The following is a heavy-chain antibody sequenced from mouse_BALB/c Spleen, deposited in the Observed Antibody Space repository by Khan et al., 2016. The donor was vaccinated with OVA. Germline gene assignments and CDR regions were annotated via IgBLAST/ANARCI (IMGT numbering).Heavy chain of an antibody. J-gene: IGHJ3*01. V-gene: IGHV1-31*01. Sequence: EVQLQQSGPELVKPGDSMKISCKASGYSFTDYTLNWVKQSHGKTLEWIGLINPYNGVSNYNQKFKGKATLTVDKSSSTAYMELLSLTSEDSAVDYCARSGYGGFAYWGQGTLVTVSA. CDR3: ARSGYGGFAY. CDR2: INPYNGVS. CDR1: GYSFTDYT. D-gene: IGHD1-2*01.